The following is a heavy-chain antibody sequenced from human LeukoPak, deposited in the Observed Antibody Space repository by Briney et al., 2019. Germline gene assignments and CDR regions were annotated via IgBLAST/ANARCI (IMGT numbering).Heavy chain of an antibody. CDR3: ARWGRYFDWLFDP. CDR1: GYTFTSYY. D-gene: IGHD3-9*01. J-gene: IGHJ5*02. Sequence: ASVKVSCKASGYTFTSYYMHWVRQAPGQGLEWMGWINPNSGGTNYAQKFQGRVTMTRDTSISTAYMELSRLRSDDTAVYYCARWGRYFDWLFDPWGQGTLVTVSS. CDR2: INPNSGGT. V-gene: IGHV1-2*02.